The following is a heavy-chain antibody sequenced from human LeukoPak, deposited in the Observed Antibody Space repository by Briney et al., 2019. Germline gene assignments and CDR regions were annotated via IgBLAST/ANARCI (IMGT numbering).Heavy chain of an antibody. Sequence: PGGSLRLSCAASGFTFSNYWMSWVRQSPGKGLEWVAKIKQDESEIYYVDSVKGRFTISRDNAKNSLYLQMNSLRAEDTAVYYCARDLAGPPQEAFDIWGQGTMVTVSS. V-gene: IGHV3-7*01. CDR1: GFTFSNYW. J-gene: IGHJ3*02. CDR2: IKQDESEI. CDR3: ARDLAGPPQEAFDI.